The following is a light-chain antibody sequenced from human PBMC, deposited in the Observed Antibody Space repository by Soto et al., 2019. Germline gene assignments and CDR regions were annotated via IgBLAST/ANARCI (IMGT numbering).Light chain of an antibody. CDR1: QSVSSSY. J-gene: IGKJ4*01. CDR2: GAS. Sequence: EIVFTHSPGTLSLSPGERATLSCRASQSVSSSYLAWYQQKPGQAPRLLIYGASSRATGIPDRFSGSGSGTDFTLTISRLEPEDFAVYYCQQYGSSPPITFGGGTKVDIK. CDR3: QQYGSSPPIT. V-gene: IGKV3-20*01.